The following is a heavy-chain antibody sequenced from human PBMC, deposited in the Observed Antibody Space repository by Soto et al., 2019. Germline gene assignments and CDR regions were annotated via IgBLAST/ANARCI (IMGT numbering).Heavy chain of an antibody. CDR2: ISWDGGST. V-gene: IGHV3-43*01. D-gene: IGHD3-10*01. J-gene: IGHJ6*02. Sequence: GGSLRLSCAASGFTFDDYTMHWVRQAPGKGLEWVSLISWDGGSTYYADSVKGRFTISRDNSKNSLYLQMNSLRTEDTALYYCAKDREVRGVIFWGMDGWGQGTTVTVSS. CDR3: AKDREVRGVIFWGMDG. CDR1: GFTFDDYT.